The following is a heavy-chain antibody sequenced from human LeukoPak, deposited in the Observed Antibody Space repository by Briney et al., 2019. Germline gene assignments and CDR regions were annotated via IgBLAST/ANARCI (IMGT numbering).Heavy chain of an antibody. Sequence: ASVKVSCKASGYTFTSYGISWVRQAPGQGLEWMGWISAYNGNTNYAQKLQGRDTMTTDTSTSTAYMELRSLRSDDTAVYYCARTALTMVRGVSDYWGQGTLVTVSS. CDR2: ISAYNGNT. CDR3: ARTALTMVRGVSDY. D-gene: IGHD3-10*01. V-gene: IGHV1-18*01. CDR1: GYTFTSYG. J-gene: IGHJ4*02.